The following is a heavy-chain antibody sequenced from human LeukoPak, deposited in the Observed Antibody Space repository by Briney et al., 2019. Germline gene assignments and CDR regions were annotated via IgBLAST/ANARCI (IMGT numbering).Heavy chain of an antibody. CDR1: GFTFSSYW. CDR3: ARVYSSGWYYYYYGMDV. Sequence: GGSLRLSCAASGFTFSSYWMSWVRQAPGKGLEWVANIKQDGSEKYYVDSVKGRFTISRDNAKNLLYLQMNSLRAEDTAVYYCARVYSSGWYYYYYGMDVWGQGTTVTVSS. D-gene: IGHD6-19*01. J-gene: IGHJ6*02. V-gene: IGHV3-7*01. CDR2: IKQDGSEK.